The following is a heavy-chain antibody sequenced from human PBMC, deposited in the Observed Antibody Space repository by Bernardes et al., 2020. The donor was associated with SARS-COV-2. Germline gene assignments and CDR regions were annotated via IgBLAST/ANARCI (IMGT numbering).Heavy chain of an antibody. V-gene: IGHV5-10-1*01. Sequence: GESLKISCKAPEYRFSSYRINWVRQMPGKGLEWMGRIDPSDSYTTYSPSFHGHVTISVDKSITTAYLQWSSLKASDTAIYYCARDYLVGVHWFDPWGQGTLVTVSS. J-gene: IGHJ5*02. CDR1: EYRFSSYR. D-gene: IGHD2-15*01. CDR3: ARDYLVGVHWFDP. CDR2: IDPSDSYT.